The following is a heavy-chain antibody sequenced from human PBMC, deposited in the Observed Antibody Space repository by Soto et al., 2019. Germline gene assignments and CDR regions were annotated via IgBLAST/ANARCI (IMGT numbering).Heavy chain of an antibody. J-gene: IGHJ5*02. CDR2: IYYSGST. V-gene: IGHV4-61*01. CDR3: ARSVNFWPRFDP. CDR1: GGSVSSGSYY. D-gene: IGHD3-3*01. Sequence: QVQLQESGPGLVKPSETLSLTCTVSGGSVSSGSYYWSWIRQPPGKGLEWIGYIYYSGSTNYNASLKSRVTISVDTSKNQFSLKLSSVTAADTAVYYCARSVNFWPRFDPWGQGTLVTVSS.